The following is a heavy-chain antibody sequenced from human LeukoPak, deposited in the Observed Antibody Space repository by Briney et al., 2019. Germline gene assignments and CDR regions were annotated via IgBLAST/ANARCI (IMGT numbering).Heavy chain of an antibody. CDR2: IYYSGST. Sequence: PSETLSLTCTVSGGSISSYYWSWIRQPPGKGLEWIGYIYYSGSTNYNPSLKSRVTISVDTSKNQFSLKLSSVTAADTAVYYCARDDNYGAVDYWGQGTLVTVSS. D-gene: IGHD3-16*01. CDR1: GGSISSYY. CDR3: ARDDNYGAVDY. V-gene: IGHV4-59*01. J-gene: IGHJ4*02.